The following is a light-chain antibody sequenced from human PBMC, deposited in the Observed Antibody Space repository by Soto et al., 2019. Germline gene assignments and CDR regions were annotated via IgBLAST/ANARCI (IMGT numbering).Light chain of an antibody. J-gene: IGKJ4*01. CDR1: QDSTKY. Sequence: DLQLTQSPSSLSASVGDRVTITCRASQDSTKYLAWYQQKPGKAPNLLIYDASTLHSGVPSRFSGSGSGTDFTLTVSGLQPEDFAAYYCQQLSSYLSTSGGGSKVDIK. V-gene: IGKV1-9*01. CDR2: DAS. CDR3: QQLSSYLST.